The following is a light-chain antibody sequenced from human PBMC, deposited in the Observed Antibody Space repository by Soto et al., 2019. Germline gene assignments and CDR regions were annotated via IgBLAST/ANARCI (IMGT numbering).Light chain of an antibody. CDR2: AAS. Sequence: DVQLTQSPSFLSASVGDGVTITCRASQGINSHLAWYQQKPGEAPKFLIYAASTLLGGVPSRFSGSGSGTDFTLTISSLQPEDFATYYCQQVNGYPHTFGQGTKLEIK. CDR3: QQVNGYPHT. J-gene: IGKJ2*01. V-gene: IGKV1-9*01. CDR1: QGINSH.